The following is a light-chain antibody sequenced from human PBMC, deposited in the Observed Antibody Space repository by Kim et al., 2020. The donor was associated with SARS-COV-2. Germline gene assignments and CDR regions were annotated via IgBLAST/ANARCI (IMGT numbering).Light chain of an antibody. CDR2: YDD. Sequence: QSVLTQPPSVSEAPRQRVTISCSGSSSNIGNNAVNWYQQLPGKAPKLLIYYDDLLPSGVSDRFSGSKSGTSASLAISGLQSDDEADYYCAAWDDRLNGRVFGGGTKVTVL. J-gene: IGLJ3*02. CDR1: SSNIGNNA. V-gene: IGLV1-36*01. CDR3: AAWDDRLNGRV.